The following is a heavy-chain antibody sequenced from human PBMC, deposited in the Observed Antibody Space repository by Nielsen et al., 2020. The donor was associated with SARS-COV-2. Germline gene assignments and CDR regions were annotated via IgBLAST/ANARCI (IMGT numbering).Heavy chain of an antibody. CDR2: INPSGGST. CDR3: ARVSGYGNWFDP. J-gene: IGHJ5*02. Sequence: ASVKVSCKASGYTFTSYYIHWVRQAPGQGLEWMGIINPSGGSTSYAQKFQGRVTMTRDTSTSTVYMELSSLRSEDTAVYFCARVSGYGNWFDPWGQGTLVTVSS. D-gene: IGHD3-10*01. CDR1: GYTFTSYY. V-gene: IGHV1-46*01.